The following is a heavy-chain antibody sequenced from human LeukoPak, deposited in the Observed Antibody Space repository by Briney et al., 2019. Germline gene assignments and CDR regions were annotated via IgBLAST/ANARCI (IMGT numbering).Heavy chain of an antibody. V-gene: IGHV3-20*01. CDR1: GFNFGDYG. D-gene: IGHD3-10*01. J-gene: IGHJ3*01. CDR2: IDWNGANT. Sequence: RPGGSLRLSCAASGFNFGDYGMSWVRQAPGKGLEWVSGIDWNGANTNYADSVRGRFTISRDNAKKSLYLQMNNLRADDTAFYHCVMVRGDGGWGQGTRVTVSS. CDR3: VMVRGDGG.